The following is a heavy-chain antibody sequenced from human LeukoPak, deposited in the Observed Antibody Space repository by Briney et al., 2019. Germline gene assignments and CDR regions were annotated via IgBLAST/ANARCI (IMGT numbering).Heavy chain of an antibody. V-gene: IGHV1-18*01. Sequence: ASVKVSCKASGYTFTSYGIRWVRQAPGQGLEWMGWISAYNGNTNYAQKLQGRVTMTTDTSTSTAYMELRSLRSDDTAVYYCARDRHDYGDYVPNWFDPWGQGTPVTVSS. CDR3: ARDRHDYGDYVPNWFDP. D-gene: IGHD4-17*01. J-gene: IGHJ5*02. CDR2: ISAYNGNT. CDR1: GYTFTSYG.